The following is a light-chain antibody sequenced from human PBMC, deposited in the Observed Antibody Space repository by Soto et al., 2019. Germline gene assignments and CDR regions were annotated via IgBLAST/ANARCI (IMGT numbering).Light chain of an antibody. CDR3: QQYARPPFA. V-gene: IGKV3-20*01. Sequence: EIVLTQSPGTLSLSPGERATLSCRASQRISNSYLAWYQQKPGQAPRLLLYDASSRATGIPDRVSGSGSGTEFTITISRLEPEDFAVYYCQQYARPPFAFGQGTKVEIK. J-gene: IGKJ2*01. CDR1: QRISNSY. CDR2: DAS.